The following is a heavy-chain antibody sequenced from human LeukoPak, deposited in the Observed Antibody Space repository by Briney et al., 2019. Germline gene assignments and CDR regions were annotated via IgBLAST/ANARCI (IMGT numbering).Heavy chain of an antibody. D-gene: IGHD2-15*01. V-gene: IGHV4-34*01. CDR2: IHHSGTT. CDR3: ARGVVAAPQTFDY. J-gene: IGHJ4*02. CDR1: GESFSGYY. Sequence: PSETLSLTCAFYGESFSGYYWSWIRQPPGKGLEWIGEIHHSGTTNYNPSLKSRVTISVDTSKNQFSLKLSSVTAADTAVYYCARGVVAAPQTFDYWGQGTLVAVSS.